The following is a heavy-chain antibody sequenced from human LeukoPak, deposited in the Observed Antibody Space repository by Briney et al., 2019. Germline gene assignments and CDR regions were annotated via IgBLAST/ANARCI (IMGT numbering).Heavy chain of an antibody. D-gene: IGHD5-18*01. Sequence: PSETLSLTCTVSGGSISSYYWSWIRQPPGKGLEWIGYIYYSGSTNYNPSLKSRVTISVDTTESRFSLKLSSVTAADTAVYYCAGVELGYSYGLNWCDPWGQGTLVTVSS. CDR1: GGSISSYY. V-gene: IGHV4-59*08. CDR3: AGVELGYSYGLNWCDP. J-gene: IGHJ5*02. CDR2: IYYSGST.